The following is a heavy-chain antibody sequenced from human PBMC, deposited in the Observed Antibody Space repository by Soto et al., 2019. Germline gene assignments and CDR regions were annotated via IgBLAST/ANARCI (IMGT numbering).Heavy chain of an antibody. J-gene: IGHJ4*02. V-gene: IGHV1-69*04. D-gene: IGHD2-15*01. Sequence: ASVKVSCKASGGTFSSYTISWVRQAPGQGLEWMGRIIPILGIANYAQKFQGRVTITADKSTSTAYMELSSLRSEDTAVYYCAGEDSVVAATLSRFDYWGQGTLVTVSS. CDR3: AGEDSVVAATLSRFDY. CDR1: GGTFSSYT. CDR2: IIPILGIA.